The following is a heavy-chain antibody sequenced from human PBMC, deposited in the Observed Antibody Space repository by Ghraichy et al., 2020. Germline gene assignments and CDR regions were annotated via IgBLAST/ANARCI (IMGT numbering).Heavy chain of an antibody. V-gene: IGHV3-23*01. CDR2: ISGSGGST. CDR3: AKALTSIAAAGTGDVYYYGMDV. D-gene: IGHD6-13*01. CDR1: GFTFSSYA. Sequence: GGSLRLSCAASGFTFSSYAMSWVRQAPGKGLEWVSAISGSGGSTYYADSVKGRFTISRDNSKNTLYLQMNSLRAEDTAVYYCAKALTSIAAAGTGDVYYYGMDVWGQGTTVTVSS. J-gene: IGHJ6*02.